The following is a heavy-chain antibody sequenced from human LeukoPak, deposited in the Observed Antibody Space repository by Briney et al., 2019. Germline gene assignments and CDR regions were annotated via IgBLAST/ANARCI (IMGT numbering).Heavy chain of an antibody. V-gene: IGHV5-51*01. Sequence: GESLKISCKGAGYSFTDYWIAWVRQMPGKGLEWMGVIYPGDSDTRYSPSFQGQVTISADKSISTAYLQWSSLKASDTAMYFCARQNSYAFDIWGQGTMVTVSS. J-gene: IGHJ3*02. CDR1: GYSFTDYW. CDR3: ARQNSYAFDI. CDR2: IYPGDSDT.